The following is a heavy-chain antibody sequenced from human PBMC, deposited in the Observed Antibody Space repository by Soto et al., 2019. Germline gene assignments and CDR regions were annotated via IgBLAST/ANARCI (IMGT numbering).Heavy chain of an antibody. Sequence: GGSLRLSCAASGFTFSSYWMHWVRQAPGKGLVWVSRINSDGSSTSYADSVKGRFTISRDNAKNTLYLQMNSLRAEDTAVYYCASLNYYYYYMDVWGKGTTVTVSS. CDR1: GFTFSSYW. CDR2: INSDGSST. J-gene: IGHJ6*03. CDR3: ASLNYYYYYMDV. V-gene: IGHV3-74*01.